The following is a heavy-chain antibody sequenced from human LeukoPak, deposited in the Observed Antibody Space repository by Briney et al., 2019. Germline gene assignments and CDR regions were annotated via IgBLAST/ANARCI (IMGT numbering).Heavy chain of an antibody. V-gene: IGHV3-21*04. CDR3: ASRSQRHSDAFDI. CDR1: GFTFSSYS. CDR2: ISSSSSYI. J-gene: IGHJ3*02. Sequence: GGSLRLSCAASGFTFSSYSMNWVRQAPGKGLEWVSSISSSSSYIYYADSVKGRFTISRGNAKNSLYLQMNSLRAEDTAVYYCASRSQRHSDAFDIWGQGTMVTVSS.